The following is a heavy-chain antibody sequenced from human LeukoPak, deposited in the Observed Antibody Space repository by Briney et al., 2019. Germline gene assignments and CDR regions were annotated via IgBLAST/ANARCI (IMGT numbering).Heavy chain of an antibody. CDR2: IWYDGSNK. D-gene: IGHD3-22*01. CDR3: ARLATWNYDSSAHIRRAFDY. Sequence: HPGRSLRLSCAASGFTFSSYGMHWVRQAPGKGLEWVAVIWYDGSNKYYADSVKGRFTISRDNSKNTLYLQMNSLRAEDTAVYYCARLATWNYDSSAHIRRAFDYWGQGTLVTVSS. J-gene: IGHJ4*02. V-gene: IGHV3-33*01. CDR1: GFTFSSYG.